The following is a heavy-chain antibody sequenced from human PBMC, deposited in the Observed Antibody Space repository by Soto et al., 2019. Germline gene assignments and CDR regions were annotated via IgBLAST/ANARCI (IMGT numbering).Heavy chain of an antibody. CDR3: AADLDYYDSRSHAFDI. V-gene: IGHV1-69*06. J-gene: IGHJ3*02. Sequence: QVQLVQSGAEVQKPGSSVKVSCKASGGTFSSYAISWVRQAPGQGLEWMGGIIPIFGTANYAQKFQGRVTITADKSTSTAYMELSSLRSEDTAVYYCAADLDYYDSRSHAFDIWGQGTMVTVSS. CDR1: GGTFSSYA. CDR2: IIPIFGTA. D-gene: IGHD3-22*01.